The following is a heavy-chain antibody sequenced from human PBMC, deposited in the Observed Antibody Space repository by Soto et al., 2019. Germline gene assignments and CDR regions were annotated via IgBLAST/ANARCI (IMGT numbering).Heavy chain of an antibody. Sequence: SETLSLTCTVSGGSIRSYFWSWIRQPPGKGLEWIGYIYYSGSTNYNPSLKSRVTISVDTSKNQFSLKLSSVTAADTAVYYCARGVYSYGRFDYWGQGTLVTVSS. CDR1: GGSIRSYF. D-gene: IGHD5-18*01. CDR3: ARGVYSYGRFDY. V-gene: IGHV4-59*01. J-gene: IGHJ4*02. CDR2: IYYSGST.